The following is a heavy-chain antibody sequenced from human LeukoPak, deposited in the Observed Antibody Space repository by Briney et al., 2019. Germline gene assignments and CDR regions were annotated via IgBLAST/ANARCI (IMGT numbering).Heavy chain of an antibody. J-gene: IGHJ6*03. Sequence: ASVKVSCKASGYTFTSYDINWVRQATGQGLEWMGWMNPNSGNTGYAQKFQGRVTMTRNTSISTAYMALSSLRSEDTAVYYCARGSLLGNSSSWYRYYYYYYMDVWGKGTTVTVSS. V-gene: IGHV1-8*01. CDR2: MNPNSGNT. CDR3: ARGSLLGNSSSWYRYYYYYYMDV. D-gene: IGHD6-13*01. CDR1: GYTFTSYD.